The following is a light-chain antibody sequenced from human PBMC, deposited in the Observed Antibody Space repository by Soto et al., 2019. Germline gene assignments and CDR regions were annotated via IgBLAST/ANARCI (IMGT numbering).Light chain of an antibody. J-gene: IGLJ1*01. Sequence: QSVLTQPPSVSGAPGQRVTISCTGSSSNIGAGYDVHWYQQLPGTAPKLLIYGNSNRPSGVPDRFSGSKSGTSASLAITGLQAEDEADYYCQSYDSSLSPWGYVFGTGTKLTVL. CDR3: QSYDSSLSPWGYV. V-gene: IGLV1-40*01. CDR1: SSNIGAGYD. CDR2: GNS.